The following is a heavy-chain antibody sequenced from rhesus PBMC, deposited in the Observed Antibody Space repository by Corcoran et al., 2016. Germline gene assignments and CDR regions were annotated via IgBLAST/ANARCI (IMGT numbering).Heavy chain of an antibody. CDR2: IYGSSTST. CDR1: GGSISDSYR. V-gene: IGHV4S10*01. D-gene: IGHD5-24*01. CDR3: ARESSGYSLYYFDY. Sequence: QVQLQESGPGVVKPSETLSLTCAVSGGSISDSYRWSWIRQPPGKGLEWIGYIYGSSTSTNYNPSLKSRVTISKDTSKNQFSLKLSSVTAADTAVYYCARESSGYSLYYFDYWGQGVLATVSS. J-gene: IGHJ4*01.